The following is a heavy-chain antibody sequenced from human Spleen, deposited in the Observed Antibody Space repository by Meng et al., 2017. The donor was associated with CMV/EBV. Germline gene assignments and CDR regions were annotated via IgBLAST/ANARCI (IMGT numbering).Heavy chain of an antibody. J-gene: IGHJ6*02. Sequence: SETLSLTCAVYGGSFSGYYWSWIRQPPGKGLEWIGEINHSGSTNYNPSLKSRVTISVDTSKNQFSLKLSSVTAADTAVYYCARDRPSMTPPAYYYNMDVWGQGTTVTVSS. CDR2: INHSGST. V-gene: IGHV4-34*01. D-gene: IGHD2-15*01. CDR1: GGSFSGYY. CDR3: ARDRPSMTPPAYYYNMDV.